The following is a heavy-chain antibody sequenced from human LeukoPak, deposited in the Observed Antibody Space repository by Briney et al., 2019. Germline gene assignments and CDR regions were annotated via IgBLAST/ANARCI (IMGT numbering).Heavy chain of an antibody. CDR2: IYHSGRT. J-gene: IGHJ1*01. Sequence: SETLSLTCAVSGDSISSSGYYWGWIRQSPGTGLEWIGDIYHSGRTYYNPSLKSRVAISIDTSKNQFSLRLRSMTAADTAVFYCARRRYYDSTGYFEWGRGTLVTVSS. V-gene: IGHV4-39*01. CDR1: GDSISSSGYY. CDR3: ARRRYYDSTGYFE. D-gene: IGHD3-22*01.